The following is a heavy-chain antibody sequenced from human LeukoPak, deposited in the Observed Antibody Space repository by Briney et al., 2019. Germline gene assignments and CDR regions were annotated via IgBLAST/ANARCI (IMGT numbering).Heavy chain of an antibody. CDR1: GFNFDDYG. J-gene: IGHJ6*03. Sequence: RPGGSLRLSCVASGFNFDDYGMSWVRQAPGKGLEWISGINWNGAGTGYADSVKGRFTISRDNAQNSLYLQMNSLRAEDTAVYYCARSLRVRGVPDYMDVWGKGTTVIISS. CDR3: ARSLRVRGVPDYMDV. V-gene: IGHV3-20*04. D-gene: IGHD3-10*01. CDR2: INWNGAGT.